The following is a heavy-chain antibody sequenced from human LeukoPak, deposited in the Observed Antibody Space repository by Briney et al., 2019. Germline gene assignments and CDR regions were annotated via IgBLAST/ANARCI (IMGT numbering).Heavy chain of an antibody. D-gene: IGHD3-10*01. CDR3: ARSSSSGNYYGSGSYPFDY. CDR1: GGSFSGYY. CDR2: INHSGST. J-gene: IGHJ4*02. Sequence: PSETLSLTCAVYGGSFSGYYWSWIRQPPGKGLEWIGEINHSGSTNYNPSLKSRVTISVDTSKNQFSLELSSVTAADTAVYYCARSSSSGNYYGSGSYPFDYWGQGTLVTVSS. V-gene: IGHV4-34*01.